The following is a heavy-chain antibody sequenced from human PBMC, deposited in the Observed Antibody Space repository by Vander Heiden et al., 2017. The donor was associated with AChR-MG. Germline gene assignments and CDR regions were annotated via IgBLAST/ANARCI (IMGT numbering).Heavy chain of an antibody. CDR2: IHYSGSN. CDR1: VCSITPYY. CDR3: VGSKQLVDYFDY. V-gene: IGHV4-59*08. Sequence: QVQLQESGPGLVKPSETLPLTCPVSVCSITPYYWSWIRQTPGKGLEWNGFIHYSGSNNYNPSLRSRVTISVDTSKNQFSRRLGSVTAADTAVYYCVGSKQLVDYFDYWGQGTLVTVSS. J-gene: IGHJ4*02. D-gene: IGHD1-1*01.